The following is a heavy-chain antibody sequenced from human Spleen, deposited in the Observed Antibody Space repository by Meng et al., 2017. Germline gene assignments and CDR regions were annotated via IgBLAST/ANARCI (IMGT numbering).Heavy chain of an antibody. CDR2: INPSGGST. CDR3: AKGQLTPTGTYNWFDP. D-gene: IGHD1-1*01. V-gene: IGHV1-46*01. CDR1: GYTFTSYY. J-gene: IGHJ5*02. Sequence: ASVKVSCKASGYTFTSYYMHWVRQAPGQGLEWMGIINPSGGSTSYAQKFQGRVTMTRDTSTSTVYMELSSLRAEDTAIYYCAKGQLTPTGTYNWFDPWGQGALVTVSS.